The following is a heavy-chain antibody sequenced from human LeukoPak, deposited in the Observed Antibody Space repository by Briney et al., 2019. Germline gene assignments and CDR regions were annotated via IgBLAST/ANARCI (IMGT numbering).Heavy chain of an antibody. D-gene: IGHD3-22*01. CDR1: GFTFTDYW. CDR3: ARVRADDSSGYYLTY. CDR2: INQDGSEA. Sequence: SGGSLRLSCAASGFTFTDYWMNWVRQAPGKGLEWVASINQDGSEAYYVDSVKGGFTISRDNAKNSLYLQMNSLRAEDTAVYYCARVRADDSSGYYLTYWGQGTLVTVSS. V-gene: IGHV3-7*01. J-gene: IGHJ4*02.